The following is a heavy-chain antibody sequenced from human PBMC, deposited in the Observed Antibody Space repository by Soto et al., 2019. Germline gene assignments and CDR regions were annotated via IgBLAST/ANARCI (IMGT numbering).Heavy chain of an antibody. CDR3: ARGGARDSWLADF. CDR2: IYVSGST. Sequence: QVQLQESGPGLVKPSETLSLTCTVSGGSIGSYHWFWIRQPAGKGLEWIGRIYVSGSTNYNPSLTSRHTMSADAATSPISLRLSSVTAAVTAVYYVARGGARDSWLADFWGQETLVTVSS. CDR1: GGSIGSYH. D-gene: IGHD6-19*01. V-gene: IGHV4-4*07. J-gene: IGHJ4*02.